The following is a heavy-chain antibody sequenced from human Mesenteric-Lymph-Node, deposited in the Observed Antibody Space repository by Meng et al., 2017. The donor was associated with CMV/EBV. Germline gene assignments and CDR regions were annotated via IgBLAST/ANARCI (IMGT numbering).Heavy chain of an antibody. V-gene: IGHV4-30-4*08. J-gene: IGHJ4*02. Sequence: TVSSGSISNDDYYWTWIRQSPGKGLEWIGYIYYSGGTYYNPSLESRVTISVDPSKSQFSLKLTSVTAADTAIFYCARVKGSNGLPDYWGQGTLVTVSS. D-gene: IGHD3-16*02. CDR3: ARVKGSNGLPDY. CDR1: SGSISNDDYY. CDR2: IYYSGGT.